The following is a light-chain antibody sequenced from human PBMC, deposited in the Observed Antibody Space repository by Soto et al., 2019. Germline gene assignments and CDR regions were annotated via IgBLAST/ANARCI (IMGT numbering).Light chain of an antibody. CDR3: QQRSNWPLT. CDR2: DAS. Sequence: ENVLTQSPGTLSLAPCERATLSFIASQSVSSSYLAWYQQKPGQAPRLLIYDASNRATGIPARFSGSASGTDFTLTISSLEPEDFAVYYCQQRSNWPLTFGQGTRLEIK. CDR1: QSVSSSY. V-gene: IGKV3-11*01. J-gene: IGKJ5*01.